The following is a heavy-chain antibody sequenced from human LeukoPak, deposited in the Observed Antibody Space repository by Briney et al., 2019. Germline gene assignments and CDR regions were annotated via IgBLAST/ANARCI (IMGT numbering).Heavy chain of an antibody. CDR2: ISASGAGT. D-gene: IGHD4-17*01. Sequence: PGRSLRLSCAASGFTFSSYAMSWVRQDPREGLEWVSSISASGAGTSYAYSEEGRFTISRDNAKNTLYLQLSRLRAEDTAIYYCAKDGRDGDYASHFYWGQGTLVSVSS. CDR1: GFTFSSYA. V-gene: IGHV3-23*01. J-gene: IGHJ4*02. CDR3: AKDGRDGDYASHFY.